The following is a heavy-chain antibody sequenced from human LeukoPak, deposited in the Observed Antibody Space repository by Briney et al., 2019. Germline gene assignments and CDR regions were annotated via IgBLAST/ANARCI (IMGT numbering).Heavy chain of an antibody. CDR1: GFTFSSYA. CDR2: ISGSGGST. V-gene: IGHV3-23*01. D-gene: IGHD2-2*01. J-gene: IGHJ3*02. Sequence: ETGGSLRLSCAASGFTFSSYAMSWVRQAPGKGVEGVSAISGSGGSTYYAHSVKGRFTISRDNAKNTLYLQMNSLRAEDTAVYYCAKIQALVVVVPAAIPPDAFDIWGQGTMVTVSS. CDR3: AKIQALVVVVPAAIPPDAFDI.